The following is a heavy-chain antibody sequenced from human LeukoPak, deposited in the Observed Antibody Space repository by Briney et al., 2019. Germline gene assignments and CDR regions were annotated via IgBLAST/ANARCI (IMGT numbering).Heavy chain of an antibody. CDR3: ARDTLRYYDFWSGYYPFDY. D-gene: IGHD3-3*01. J-gene: IGHJ4*02. CDR2: ISSSSSYI. V-gene: IGHV3-21*01. Sequence: GGSLRLSCAASGFTFSSYSMNWVRQAPGKGLEWVSSISSSSSYIYYGDSVKGRFTISRDNAKNSLYLQMNSLRAEDTAVYYCARDTLRYYDFWSGYYPFDYWGQGTLVTVSS. CDR1: GFTFSSYS.